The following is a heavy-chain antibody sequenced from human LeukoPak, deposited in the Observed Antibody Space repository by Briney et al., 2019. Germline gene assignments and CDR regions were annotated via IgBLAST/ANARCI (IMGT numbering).Heavy chain of an antibody. Sequence: GGSLRLSCAASGFTFDDYAMHWVRQAPGKGLEWVSGINWNGGSTGYADSVKGRFTISRDNAKNSLYLQMNSLRAEDTALYYCARDRDDSSGYYSDYWGQGTLVTVSS. D-gene: IGHD3-22*01. CDR2: INWNGGST. V-gene: IGHV3-20*04. CDR1: GFTFDDYA. CDR3: ARDRDDSSGYYSDY. J-gene: IGHJ4*02.